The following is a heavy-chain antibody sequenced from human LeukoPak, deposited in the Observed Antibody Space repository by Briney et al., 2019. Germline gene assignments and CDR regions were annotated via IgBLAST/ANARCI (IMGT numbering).Heavy chain of an antibody. CDR2: IYYSGST. V-gene: IGHV4-59*01. Sequence: SETLSLTCTVSGGSISSFYWNWLRQPPGKGLEWIGYIYYSGSTNYNPSLKSRVTISVDTSKNQFSLKLSSVTAADTAVYYCARFKRRAFWSLDYWGQGTLVTVSS. J-gene: IGHJ4*02. D-gene: IGHD3-3*01. CDR3: ARFKRRAFWSLDY. CDR1: GGSISSFY.